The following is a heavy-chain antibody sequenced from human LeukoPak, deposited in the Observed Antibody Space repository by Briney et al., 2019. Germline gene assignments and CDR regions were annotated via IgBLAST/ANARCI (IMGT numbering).Heavy chain of an antibody. CDR2: IKGDGSAK. Sequence: GGSLRLSCAASGFAFSDSWMTWIRQAPGKGLEWVAFIKGDGSAKKYVDSVKGRFTISRDNAKNSLFLQMNSLRTEDTAVYYCARDRGWIQHDIWGQGTMVTVSS. J-gene: IGHJ3*02. CDR3: ARDRGWIQHDI. CDR1: GFAFSDSW. V-gene: IGHV3-7*01. D-gene: IGHD5-18*01.